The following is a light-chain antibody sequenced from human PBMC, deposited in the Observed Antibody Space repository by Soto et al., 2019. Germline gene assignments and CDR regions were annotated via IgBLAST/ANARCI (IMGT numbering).Light chain of an antibody. V-gene: IGKV1-5*01. Sequence: DIQMTQSLSTLSASVGDRVTITCRASQSISSWLAWYQQKPGKAPKLLIYDASSLESGVPSRFSGSGSGTEFTLTISSLQPDDFATYYCQQYNSYSPTFGPGTKVDIK. J-gene: IGKJ3*01. CDR2: DAS. CDR1: QSISSW. CDR3: QQYNSYSPT.